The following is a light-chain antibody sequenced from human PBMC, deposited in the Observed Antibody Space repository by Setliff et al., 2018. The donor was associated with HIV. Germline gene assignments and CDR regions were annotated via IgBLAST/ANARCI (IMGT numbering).Light chain of an antibody. J-gene: IGLJ1*01. Sequence: QSVLTQTASVSGSPGQSITISCTGTSSDVGGYKYVYWYQQHPGNAPKLMIYEVSNRPSGISNRFSGSKSGNTASLTISGLQAEDEADYYCSSYTSRNTLVFGTGTKVTV. CDR1: SSDVGGYKY. CDR2: EVS. V-gene: IGLV2-14*01. CDR3: SSYTSRNTLV.